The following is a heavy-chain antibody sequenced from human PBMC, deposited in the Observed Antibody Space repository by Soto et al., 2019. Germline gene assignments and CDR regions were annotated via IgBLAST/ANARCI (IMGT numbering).Heavy chain of an antibody. CDR3: ARGGHIAVVTASFDY. V-gene: IGHV1-46*02. CDR1: GYTFNTYY. D-gene: IGHD2-21*02. Sequence: ASVKVSXKPSGYTFNTYYLHWVRQAPGQALEWMGVIHPSGGGTTYAQKFLGRVTVTRDTSTSTVFMELSSLRSDDTAVYYCARGGHIAVVTASFDYWGQGTLVTVSS. CDR2: IHPSGGGT. J-gene: IGHJ4*02.